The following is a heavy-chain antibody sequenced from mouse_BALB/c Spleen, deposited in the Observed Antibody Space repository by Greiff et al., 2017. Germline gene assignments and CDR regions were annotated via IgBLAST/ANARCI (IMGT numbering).Heavy chain of an antibody. D-gene: IGHD1-1*01. V-gene: IGHV5-17*02. CDR3: ARSLYYGSGFDY. J-gene: IGHJ2*01. CDR1: GFTFSSFG. CDR2: ISSGSSTI. Sequence: EVQRVESGGGLVQPGGSRKLSCAASGFTFSSFGMHWVRQAPEKGLEWVAYISSGSSTIYYADTVKGRFTISRDNPKNTLFLQMTSLRSEDTAMYYCARSLYYGSGFDYWGQGTTLTVSS.